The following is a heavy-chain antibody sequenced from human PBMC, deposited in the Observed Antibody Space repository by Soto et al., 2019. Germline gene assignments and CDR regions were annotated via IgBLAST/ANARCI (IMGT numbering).Heavy chain of an antibody. Sequence: VQVVESGGGVVQPGGSLRLSCAASGFTFINAWMSWVRQAPGKGLEWVGRIKSKTAGGTTDYAAPVKGRFTISRDDSKNPLYLQMNSLKTEDTAVYYCTRDGTITFGGVLVPNWFDPWGQGTLVTVSS. CDR2: IKSKTAGGTT. D-gene: IGHD3-16*02. CDR1: GFTFINAW. CDR3: TRDGTITFGGVLVPNWFDP. J-gene: IGHJ5*02. V-gene: IGHV3-15*01.